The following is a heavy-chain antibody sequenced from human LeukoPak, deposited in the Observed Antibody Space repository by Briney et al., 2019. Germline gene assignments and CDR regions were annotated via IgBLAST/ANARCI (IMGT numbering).Heavy chain of an antibody. D-gene: IGHD2-2*01. V-gene: IGHV3-30*04. CDR1: GFTFSSYA. CDR2: ISYDGSNK. J-gene: IGHJ4*02. Sequence: GGSLRLSCAASGFTFSSYAMHWVRQAPGKGLEWVAVISYDGSNKYYADSVKGRFTISRDNSKNTLYLQMNSLRAEDTAVYYCAKGDGIVVVPAAIGPDYWGQGTLVTVSS. CDR3: AKGDGIVVVPAAIGPDY.